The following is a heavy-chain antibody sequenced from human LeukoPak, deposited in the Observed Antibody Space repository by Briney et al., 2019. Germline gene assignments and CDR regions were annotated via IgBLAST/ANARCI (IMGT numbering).Heavy chain of an antibody. CDR1: GFTFSSYA. D-gene: IGHD2/OR15-2a*01. CDR3: AKDSTLRLRYNWFDP. CDR2: ISVSGGST. Sequence: GGSLRLSCAASGFTFSSYAMSWVRQAPGKGLEWVSAISVSGGSTYYADSVKGRFTISRDNSKNTLYLQMNSLRAEDTAVYYCAKDSTLRLRYNWFDPWGQGTLVTVSP. J-gene: IGHJ5*02. V-gene: IGHV3-23*01.